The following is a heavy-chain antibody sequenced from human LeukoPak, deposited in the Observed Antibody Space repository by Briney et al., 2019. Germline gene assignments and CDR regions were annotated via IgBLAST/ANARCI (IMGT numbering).Heavy chain of an antibody. J-gene: IGHJ4*02. CDR3: ARHSRDGYNFIDY. CDR1: GGSISSYY. V-gene: IGHV4-4*09. D-gene: IGHD5-24*01. CDR2: IYTSGST. Sequence: SETLSLTCTVSGGSISSYYWSWIRQPPGKGLEWIGYIYTSGSTHYNPSLKSRVTISTDTSKNQFSLKLNSVTAADTAVYNCARHSRDGYNFIDYWGQGTLVTVSS.